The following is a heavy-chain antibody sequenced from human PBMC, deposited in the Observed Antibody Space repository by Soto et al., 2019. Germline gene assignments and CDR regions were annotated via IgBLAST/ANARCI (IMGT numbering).Heavy chain of an antibody. CDR3: ARVMIAVAGGRDY. V-gene: IGHV4-34*01. J-gene: IGHJ4*02. CDR2: INHSGST. CDR1: GGSFSGYY. D-gene: IGHD6-19*01. Sequence: QVQLQQWGAGLLKPSETLSLTCAVYGGSFSGYYWSWIRQPPGKGLEWIGEINHSGSTNYNPSLKSRVTISVDTSKNQFSLKLSSVTAADTAVYYCARVMIAVAGGRDYWGQGTLVTVSS.